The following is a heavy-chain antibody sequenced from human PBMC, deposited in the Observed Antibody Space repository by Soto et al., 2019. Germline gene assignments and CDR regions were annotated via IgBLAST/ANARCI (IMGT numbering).Heavy chain of an antibody. CDR3: AKVDSRSWRETNGYYLDY. J-gene: IGHJ4*02. CDR2: ISGSGGST. D-gene: IGHD6-13*01. CDR1: GFTFSSYA. Sequence: EVKLLESGGGLVRPGGPLRLSGAASGFTFSSYAMSWVHQAPGKGLEWVSAISGSGGSTSYAHSGKSRFTISRDNTKNALYLQMHSLRAEDTAVYYCAKVDSRSWRETNGYYLDYWGQGTLVTVSS. V-gene: IGHV3-23*01.